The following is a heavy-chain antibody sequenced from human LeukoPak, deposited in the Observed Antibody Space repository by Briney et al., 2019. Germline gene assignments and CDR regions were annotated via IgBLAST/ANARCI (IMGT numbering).Heavy chain of an antibody. CDR2: IYSGGST. CDR3: ARDGGSSGWTYYYYGMDV. D-gene: IGHD6-19*01. CDR1: GFTFSSNY. J-gene: IGHJ6*02. Sequence: GGSLRLSCAASGFTFSSNYMSWVRQAPGKGLEWVSVIYSGGSTYYADSVKGRFTISRDNSKNTLYLQMNSLRAEDTAVYYCARDGGSSGWTYYYYGMDVWGQGTTVTVSS. V-gene: IGHV3-53*01.